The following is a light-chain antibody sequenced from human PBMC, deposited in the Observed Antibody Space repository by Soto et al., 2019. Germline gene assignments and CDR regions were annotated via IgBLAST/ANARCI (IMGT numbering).Light chain of an antibody. Sequence: EIVLTQSPGTLSLSPGERATLSCRASQSVSSSYLAWYQQKPGQAPRLLIYGASIRATGIPDRFSGSGSGTDFTLTISRLEPEDFAVYYCQQYGRSPPRTFGQGTKLEIK. CDR1: QSVSSSY. V-gene: IGKV3-20*01. CDR3: QQYGRSPPRT. J-gene: IGKJ1*01. CDR2: GAS.